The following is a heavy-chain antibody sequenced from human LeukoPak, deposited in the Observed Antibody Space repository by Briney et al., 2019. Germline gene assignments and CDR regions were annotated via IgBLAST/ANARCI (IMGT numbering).Heavy chain of an antibody. Sequence: PGGSLRLSCAASGFTFSTYSMNWVRQAAGKGLEWVSYISSSSVNIYYADPVKGRFTISRDNAKNSLYLQMNSMRAEDTAVYYCARGGLSSAASFDYWGQGTLVTVSS. J-gene: IGHJ4*02. D-gene: IGHD6-19*01. CDR3: ARGGLSSAASFDY. CDR1: GFTFSTYS. V-gene: IGHV3-48*01. CDR2: ISSSSVNI.